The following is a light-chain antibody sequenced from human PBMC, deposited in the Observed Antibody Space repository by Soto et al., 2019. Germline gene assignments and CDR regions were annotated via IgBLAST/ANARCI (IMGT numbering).Light chain of an antibody. V-gene: IGLV2-8*01. CDR2: EVS. CDR3: SSYAGSNVV. J-gene: IGLJ2*01. CDR1: SSDVGGYNY. Sequence: QSVLTQPPSAYGSPGQSVTISCTGTSSDVGGYNYVSWYQQHPGKAPKLMIYEVSKRPSGVPDRFSGAKSGNTASLTVSGLQAEDEADYYCSSYAGSNVVFGGGTQLTVL.